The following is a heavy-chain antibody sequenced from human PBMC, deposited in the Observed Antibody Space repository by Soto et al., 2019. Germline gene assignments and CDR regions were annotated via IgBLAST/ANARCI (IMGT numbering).Heavy chain of an antibody. CDR2: MNPNSGNT. D-gene: IGHD3-9*01. J-gene: IGHJ6*02. CDR1: GYTFTSYD. V-gene: IGHV1-8*01. CDR3: ARGRDYDILTGCLDV. Sequence: QVQLVQSGAEVKKPGASVKVSCKASGYTFTSYDINWVRQATGQGLEWMGWMNPNSGNTGYAQKFQGRVTMXXNXSXXTAYMELSSLRSEDTAVYYCARGRDYDILTGCLDVWGQGTTVTVSS.